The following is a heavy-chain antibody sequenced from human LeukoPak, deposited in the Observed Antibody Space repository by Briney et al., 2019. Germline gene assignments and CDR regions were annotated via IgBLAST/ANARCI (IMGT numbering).Heavy chain of an antibody. CDR3: ARVGHSGYDPYYYYYMDV. CDR2: IYYSGST. D-gene: IGHD5-12*01. J-gene: IGHJ6*03. CDR1: GGSISSYY. V-gene: IGHV4-59*01. Sequence: SETLSLTCTVSGGSISSYYWSWIRQPPGKGLEWIGYIYYSGSTNYNPSLKSRVTISVDTSKNQFSLKLSSVTAADTAVYYCARVGHSGYDPYYYYYMDVWGKGTTVTVSS.